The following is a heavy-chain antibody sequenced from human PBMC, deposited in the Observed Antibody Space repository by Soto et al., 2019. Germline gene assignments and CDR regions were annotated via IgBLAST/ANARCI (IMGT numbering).Heavy chain of an antibody. CDR2: MFYVGAT. CDR1: GGSISSGDYY. CDR3: ARVVRFCSMPSCRGRNWFDP. Sequence: QVQLQESGPGLVEPSQTLSLTCSVFGGSISSGDYYWSWIRQPPGKGLEWIGYMFYVGATYYNPSLKSRVTISVYTSKNQFPLKLISVTAADTAVYHCARVVRFCSMPSCRGRNWFDPWGQGTLVTVAS. D-gene: IGHD2-2*01. J-gene: IGHJ5*02. V-gene: IGHV4-30-4*01.